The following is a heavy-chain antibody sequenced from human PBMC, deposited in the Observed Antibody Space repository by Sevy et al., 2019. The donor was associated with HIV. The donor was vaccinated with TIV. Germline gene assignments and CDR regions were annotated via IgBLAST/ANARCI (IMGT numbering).Heavy chain of an antibody. CDR2: VSYDGSNT. CDR3: ALERLSSDVAEYFQN. Sequence: CLRLSCAASGFTFRSFSMHWVRQAPGKWLEWVTTVSYDGSNTYYADSVKGRFAVFRYNSRNLLNLQMNNLSPEDTAVYYCALERLSSDVAEYFQNWGQGTPVSVSS. CDR1: GFTFRSFS. V-gene: IGHV3-30*09. J-gene: IGHJ1*01. D-gene: IGHD1-1*01.